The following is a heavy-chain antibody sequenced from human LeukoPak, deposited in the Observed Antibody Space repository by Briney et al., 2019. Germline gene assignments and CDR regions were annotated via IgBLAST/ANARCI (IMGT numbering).Heavy chain of an antibody. D-gene: IGHD1-1*01. J-gene: IGHJ3*02. V-gene: IGHV3-13*01. Sequence: EGSLRLSCAASGFTFSSSDMHWVRQPTGKGLECVSAIGTAGDTYYSGSVKGRFTISRENAKNSLYLQMNSLRAGDTAVYYCARVMTGTGAFDIWGQGTMVTVSS. CDR2: IGTAGDT. CDR3: ARVMTGTGAFDI. CDR1: GFTFSSSD.